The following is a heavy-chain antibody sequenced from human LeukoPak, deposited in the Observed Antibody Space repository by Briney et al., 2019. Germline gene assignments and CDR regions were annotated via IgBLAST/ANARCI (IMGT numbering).Heavy chain of an antibody. CDR2: INPNSGGT. V-gene: IGHV1-2*02. Sequence: GASVKVSCKASGYTFTGYYMHWVRQAPGQGLEWMGWINPNSGGTNYAQKLQGRVTMTTDTSTSTAYMELRSLRSDDTAVYYCATDSGSYYANDYWGQGTLVTVSS. CDR1: GYTFTGYY. D-gene: IGHD1-26*01. J-gene: IGHJ4*02. CDR3: ATDSGSYYANDY.